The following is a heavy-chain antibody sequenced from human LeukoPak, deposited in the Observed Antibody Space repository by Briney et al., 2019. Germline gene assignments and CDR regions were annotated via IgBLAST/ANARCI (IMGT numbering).Heavy chain of an antibody. CDR2: ISSSGSTI. CDR1: GFTFSSYE. D-gene: IGHD5-12*01. V-gene: IGHV3-48*03. Sequence: GGSLRLSCAASGFTFSSYEMNWVRQAPGKGLEWVSYISSSGSTIYYADSVKGRFTISRDNAKNSLYLQMNSLRAEDTAVYYCARDKYSGYDWRRNYYYYYMDVWGKGTTVTIS. J-gene: IGHJ6*03. CDR3: ARDKYSGYDWRRNYYYYYMDV.